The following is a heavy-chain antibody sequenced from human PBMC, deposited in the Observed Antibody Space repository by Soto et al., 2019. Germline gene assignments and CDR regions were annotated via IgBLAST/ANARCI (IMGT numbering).Heavy chain of an antibody. CDR3: AKDRGFGAGHGMDV. Sequence: EVQLLESGGDLVQPGGSLRLSCEASGFTFSNSAMSWVRQAPGKGLEWVTGISARGGTTYYVDSVKGRFTISRDNSKNTLYLQMNALRAEDRAVYYCAKDRGFGAGHGMDVWGQGTTVTVSS. J-gene: IGHJ6*02. CDR1: GFTFSNSA. CDR2: ISARGGTT. V-gene: IGHV3-23*01. D-gene: IGHD3-10*01.